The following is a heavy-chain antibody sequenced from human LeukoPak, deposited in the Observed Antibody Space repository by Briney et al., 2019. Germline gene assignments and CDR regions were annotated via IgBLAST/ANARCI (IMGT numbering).Heavy chain of an antibody. V-gene: IGHV5-51*01. CDR1: GYIFTSYW. Sequence: GESLKISCKGSGYIFTSYWIGWVRPLPGKGLEGMGIIYPGDSDTRYSPSFQGQVTISADKSISTAYLQWSSLKASDTAMYYCARHYCSGGSCLPYFDYWGQGTLVTVSS. D-gene: IGHD2-15*01. J-gene: IGHJ4*02. CDR2: IYPGDSDT. CDR3: ARHYCSGGSCLPYFDY.